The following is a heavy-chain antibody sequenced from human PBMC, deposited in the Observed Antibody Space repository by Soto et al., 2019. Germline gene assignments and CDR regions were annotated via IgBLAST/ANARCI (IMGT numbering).Heavy chain of an antibody. CDR2: IYYTGST. D-gene: IGHD2-2*01. J-gene: IGHJ4*02. CDR3: ARYQKGPFDY. V-gene: IGHV4-30-4*01. Sequence: PSETLSLTCTVSGGSISSGDYYWSWIRQPPGKGLEWIEYIYYTGSTYYNPSLKSRLTISVDTSKNQFSLKLTSVTAADTAVYFCARYQKGPFDYWGQGTLVTVSS. CDR1: GGSISSGDYY.